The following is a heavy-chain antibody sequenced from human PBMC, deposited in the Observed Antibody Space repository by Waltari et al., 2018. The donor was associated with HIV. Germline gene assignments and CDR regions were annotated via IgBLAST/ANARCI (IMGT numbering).Heavy chain of an antibody. CDR2: VERKPDGGTT. D-gene: IGHD3-16*01. Sequence: EVTLLQSGGQVVQPGGSLWLSCEGFGVELSELWMDWVRLAPGKGPEWVGRVERKPDGGTTHYAAPVKGRFFISRDHFKNIVYLQMNSLKSEDTAVYYCVTNVMLNYSYLTYYDEWGPGTLVTVSS. CDR3: VTNVMLNYSYLTYYDE. V-gene: IGHV3-15*04. CDR1: GVELSELW. J-gene: IGHJ1*01.